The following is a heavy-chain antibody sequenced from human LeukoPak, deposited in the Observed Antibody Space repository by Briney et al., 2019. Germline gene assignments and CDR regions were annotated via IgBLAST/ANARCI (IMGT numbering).Heavy chain of an antibody. CDR1: GFTFDDYA. Sequence: GGSLRLSCAASGFTFDDYAMHWVRQAPGKGLEWVSLISGDGGSTYCADSVKGRFTISRDNSKNSLYLQMNSLRTEDTALYYCAKDLLYSSGWSAPDYWGQGTLVTVSS. CDR3: AKDLLYSSGWSAPDY. J-gene: IGHJ4*02. CDR2: ISGDGGST. D-gene: IGHD6-19*01. V-gene: IGHV3-43*02.